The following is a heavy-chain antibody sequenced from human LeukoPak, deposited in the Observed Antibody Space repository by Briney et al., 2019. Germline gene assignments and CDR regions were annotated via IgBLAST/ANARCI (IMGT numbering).Heavy chain of an antibody. J-gene: IGHJ1*01. CDR3: ARRRYYDGSGYLE. CDR2: INHSGST. D-gene: IGHD3-22*01. V-gene: IGHV4-34*01. Sequence: SETLSLTCAVYGGSFSGYYWSWIRQPPGKGPEWIGEINHSGSTNYNPSLKSRVTISVDTSKNQFSLNLRSVTAADTAVYYCARRRYYDGSGYLEWGQGTLLSVSS. CDR1: GGSFSGYY.